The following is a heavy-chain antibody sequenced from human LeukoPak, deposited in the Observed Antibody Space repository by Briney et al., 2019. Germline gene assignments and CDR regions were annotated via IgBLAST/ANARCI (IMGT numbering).Heavy chain of an antibody. V-gene: IGHV4-4*07. CDR3: ARVRATDGGGPLRPFDY. CDR2: VYTSGST. CDR1: GGSISSYY. D-gene: IGHD2-15*01. J-gene: IGHJ4*02. Sequence: SETLSLTCTVSGGSISSYYWSWIRQPAGKGLEWIGHVYTSGSTNYNPSLKSRVTMSVDTSKRQFSLKLSSVTAADTAVYYCARVRATDGGGPLRPFDYWGQGTLVTVSS.